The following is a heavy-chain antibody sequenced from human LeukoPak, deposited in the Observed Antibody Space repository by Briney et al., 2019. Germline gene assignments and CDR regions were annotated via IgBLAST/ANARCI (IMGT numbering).Heavy chain of an antibody. D-gene: IGHD3-22*01. CDR3: ASDSSGYYSWFDP. CDR1: GYTFTVYY. J-gene: IGHJ5*02. V-gene: IGHV1-2*02. CDR2: INPNSGGT. Sequence: ASVKVSCKASGYTFTVYYMHWVRQAPGQGLEWMGWINPNSGGTNYAQKFQGRVTMTRDTSISTAYMELSRLRSDDMAVYYCASDSSGYYSWFDPWGQGTLVTVSS.